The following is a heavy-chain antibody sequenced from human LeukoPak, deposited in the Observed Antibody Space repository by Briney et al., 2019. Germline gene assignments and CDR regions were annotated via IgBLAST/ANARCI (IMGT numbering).Heavy chain of an antibody. V-gene: IGHV3-7*03. D-gene: IGHD2-21*01. Sequence: PGGSLTLSCAASGFTFRSFWMSWVRQAPGKRLEWVANIKQNGAEEYYMDSVKGRFAISRDNAKNSVSLQMNSLRVEDTAMYYCARYTVVSSPGAFDLWGQGTMVTVSS. CDR3: ARYTVVSSPGAFDL. J-gene: IGHJ3*01. CDR2: IKQNGAEE. CDR1: GFTFRSFW.